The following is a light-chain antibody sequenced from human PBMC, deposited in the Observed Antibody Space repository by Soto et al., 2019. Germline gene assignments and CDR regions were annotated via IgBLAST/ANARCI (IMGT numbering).Light chain of an antibody. CDR3: QAWDSSTACVV. J-gene: IGLJ2*01. Sequence: SSELTQPPSVSVSPGQTASITCSGDKLGDKYACWYQQKPGQSPVLVIYQDNNRPSGIPERFSGSNSGNTATLTISGTQAMDEADYYCQAWDSSTACVVFGGGTKLTVL. CDR1: KLGDKY. CDR2: QDN. V-gene: IGLV3-1*01.